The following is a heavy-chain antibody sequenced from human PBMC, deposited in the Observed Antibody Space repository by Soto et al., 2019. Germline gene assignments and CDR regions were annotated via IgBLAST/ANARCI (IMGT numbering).Heavy chain of an antibody. CDR1: GFTLTSYT. CDR2: ITSSSSHI. Sequence: PGGSLRLSCAASGFTLTSYTMNWVRQASGKGLEWVSSITSSSSHIYYADSVKGRFTISRDNAGNSLYLQMNSLRAEGSAVYYCVRERGLSSFYGMDVWGQGTTVTVSS. J-gene: IGHJ6*02. D-gene: IGHD3-10*01. V-gene: IGHV3-21*01. CDR3: VRERGLSSFYGMDV.